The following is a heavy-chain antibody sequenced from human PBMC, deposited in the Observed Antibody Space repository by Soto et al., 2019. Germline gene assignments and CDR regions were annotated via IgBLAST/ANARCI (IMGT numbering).Heavy chain of an antibody. CDR1: GFTFSSSV. Sequence: GGSLRLSCAVSGFTFSSSVMHWVRQAPGKGPEWVAIISYDGNDKYYADSVEGRFTISRDNSKNSLFLQMSSLRPDDTALYYCAKDNPTIAYWGQGTLVTVS. J-gene: IGHJ4*02. D-gene: IGHD1-1*01. V-gene: IGHV3-30*18. CDR3: AKDNPTIAY. CDR2: ISYDGNDK.